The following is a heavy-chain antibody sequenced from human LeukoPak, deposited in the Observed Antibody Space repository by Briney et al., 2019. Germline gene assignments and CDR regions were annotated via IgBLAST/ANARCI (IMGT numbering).Heavy chain of an antibody. D-gene: IGHD3-10*01. V-gene: IGHV1-69*04. Sequence: ASVKVSCKASGGTFSSYAISWVRQAPGQGLEWMGRIIPILGIANYAQKFQGRVTITADKSTSTAYMELSSLRSEDTAVYYCATRYGSGSYYILYFDYWGQGTLVTVSS. CDR2: IIPILGIA. CDR3: ATRYGSGSYYILYFDY. CDR1: GGTFSSYA. J-gene: IGHJ4*02.